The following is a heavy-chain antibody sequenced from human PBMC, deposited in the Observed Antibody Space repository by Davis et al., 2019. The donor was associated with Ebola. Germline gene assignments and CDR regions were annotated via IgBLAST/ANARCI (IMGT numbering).Heavy chain of an antibody. CDR3: ARVFAQSFDY. CDR2: IYYSGST. V-gene: IGHV4-59*01. Sequence: MPSETLSLTCTVSGGSISSYYWSWIRQPPGKGLEWIGYIYYSGSTNYNPSLKSRVTISVDTSKNQFSLKLSSVTAADTAVYYCARVFAQSFDYWGQGTLVTVSS. J-gene: IGHJ4*02. CDR1: GGSISSYY.